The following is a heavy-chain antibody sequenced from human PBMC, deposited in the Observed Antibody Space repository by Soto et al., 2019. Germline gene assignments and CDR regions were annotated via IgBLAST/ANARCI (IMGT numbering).Heavy chain of an antibody. CDR3: ARGRGYSYGRTGFDY. CDR1: GGSFSGYY. J-gene: IGHJ4*02. Sequence: KPSETLSLTCAVYGGSFSGYYWSWIRQPPGKGLEWIGEINHSGSTNYNPSLKSRVTISVDTSKNQFSLKLSSVTAADTAVYYCARGRGYSYGRTGFDYWGQGTLVTVSS. D-gene: IGHD5-18*01. CDR2: INHSGST. V-gene: IGHV4-34*01.